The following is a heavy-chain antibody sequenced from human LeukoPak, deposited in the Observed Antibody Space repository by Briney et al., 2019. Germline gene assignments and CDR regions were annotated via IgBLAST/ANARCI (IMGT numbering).Heavy chain of an antibody. J-gene: IGHJ6*04. V-gene: IGHV3-30*18. CDR3: AKSGYSSGWPYYYGMDV. Sequence: PGGSLRLSCAASGFTFSSYGMHWVRQAPGKGLEWVAVISYDGSNKYYADSVKGRFTISRDNSKNTLYLQMNSLRAEDTAVYYRAKSGYSSGWPYYYGMDVWGKGTTVTVSS. CDR1: GFTFSSYG. CDR2: ISYDGSNK. D-gene: IGHD6-19*01.